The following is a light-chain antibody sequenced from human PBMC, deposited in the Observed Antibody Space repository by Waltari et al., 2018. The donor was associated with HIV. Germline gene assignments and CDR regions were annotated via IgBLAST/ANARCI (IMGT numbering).Light chain of an antibody. J-gene: IGKJ2*01. V-gene: IGKV1-33*01. CDR3: VQYDNLPYT. Sequence: DLQLTQSPSSVSLSVGDRVTITCQPTQDIKKNLNWYQQKPGKAPRLMVYDGVRLEEGVTSRFSGSGSGTDYSLTIDDLQPEDIGIYYCVQYDNLPYTFGRGTKVEVK. CDR1: QDIKKN. CDR2: DGV.